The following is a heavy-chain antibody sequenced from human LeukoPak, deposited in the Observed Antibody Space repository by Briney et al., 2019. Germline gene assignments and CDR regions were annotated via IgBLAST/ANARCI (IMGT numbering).Heavy chain of an antibody. J-gene: IGHJ4*02. V-gene: IGHV3-48*02. CDR3: ARDRQRWLQLFDY. Sequence: GGSLRLSCAASGFTFSNYNMNWVRQAPGKGLEWVSYISSSSTIFYADSVKGRFTISRDNAKNSLYLQMNSLRDEDTAVYYCARDRQRWLQLFDYWGQGTLVTV. CDR2: ISSSSTI. CDR1: GFTFSNYN. D-gene: IGHD5-24*01.